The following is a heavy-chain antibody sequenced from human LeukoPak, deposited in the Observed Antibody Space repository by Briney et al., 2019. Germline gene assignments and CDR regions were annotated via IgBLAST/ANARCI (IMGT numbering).Heavy chain of an antibody. V-gene: IGHV5-51*01. Sequence: GESLKISRKGSGYTFTSYWIGWVRQMPGKGLEWMGSVHPGDSDIRYSPSFQGQVTISADKSISAAYLQWSSLRASDTAMYYCARWAGYSISWHYFNYWGQGTLATVSS. D-gene: IGHD6-13*01. J-gene: IGHJ4*02. CDR2: VHPGDSDI. CDR1: GYTFTSYW. CDR3: ARWAGYSISWHYFNY.